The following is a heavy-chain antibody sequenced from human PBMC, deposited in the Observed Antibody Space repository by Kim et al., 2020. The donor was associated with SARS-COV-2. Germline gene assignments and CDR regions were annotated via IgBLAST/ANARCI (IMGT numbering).Heavy chain of an antibody. CDR1: GFTFEDSA. J-gene: IGHJ6*02. Sequence: GGSLRLSCAASGFTFEDSAMHWVRQAPGKGLEWVSGISYINGNMGYAGSVKGRFTISRDNAKNSLYLQMNSLRPEDTAAYYCAKGLGAHYYYGMDVWGQGTTVTVSS. D-gene: IGHD3-16*01. CDR2: ISYINGNM. CDR3: AKGLGAHYYYGMDV. V-gene: IGHV3-9*01.